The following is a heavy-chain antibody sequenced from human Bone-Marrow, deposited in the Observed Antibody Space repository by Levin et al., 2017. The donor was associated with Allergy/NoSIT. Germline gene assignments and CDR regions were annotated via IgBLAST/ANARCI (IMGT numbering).Heavy chain of an antibody. V-gene: IGHV4-61*01. Sequence: KASETLSLTCIVSGGSVSSGSYYWSWIRQPPGKGLEWIGYIYDSGSTNYNPSLKSRVTISADTSKNQFSLMLGSVTAADTAVYYCARSYGPAHFDHWGLGTLVTVSS. CDR3: ARSYGPAHFDH. D-gene: IGHD2-2*01. CDR2: IYDSGST. CDR1: GGSVSSGSYY. J-gene: IGHJ4*02.